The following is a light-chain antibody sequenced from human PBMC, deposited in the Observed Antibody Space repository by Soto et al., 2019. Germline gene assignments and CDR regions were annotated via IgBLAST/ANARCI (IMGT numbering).Light chain of an antibody. V-gene: IGKV3-11*01. CDR2: DAS. CDR1: QSVSSY. J-gene: IGKJ4*01. Sequence: EIVLTQPPATLSLSPGERATLSCRASQSVSSYLAWYQQKPDQAPRLLIYDASNRATGIPARFSGSGSGTDFTLTISSLEPEDFAVYYCQQRINWPLTFGGGTKVEIK. CDR3: QQRINWPLT.